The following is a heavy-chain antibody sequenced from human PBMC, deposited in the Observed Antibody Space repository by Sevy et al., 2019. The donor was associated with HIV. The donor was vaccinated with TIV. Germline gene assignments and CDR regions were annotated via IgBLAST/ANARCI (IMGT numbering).Heavy chain of an antibody. CDR3: VREGVGGFSYSLDC. Sequence: GGSLRLSCAASGFTFSTYWMSWVRQAPGKGLEWVATMNQDGSEKYYVDSVKGRFTISSDNAQNSLYLQMNSLRAEARAVYYCVREGVGGFSYSLDCRGQGTLVTVSS. CDR1: GFTFSTYW. J-gene: IGHJ4*02. CDR2: MNQDGSEK. V-gene: IGHV3-7*01. D-gene: IGHD5-18*01.